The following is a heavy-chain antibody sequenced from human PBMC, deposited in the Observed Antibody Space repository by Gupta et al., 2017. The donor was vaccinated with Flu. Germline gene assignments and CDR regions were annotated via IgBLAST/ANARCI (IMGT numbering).Heavy chain of an antibody. CDR3: AKDRAVTAI. V-gene: IGHV3-23*01. J-gene: IGHJ4*02. Sequence: EVQLLESGGGLVQPGGSLRLSCTASNFTFNNYAMSWVRQVPGKGLEWVAGISGGGYSTFYADSVKGRFTISRDNSKSTLFLQMSRLRGEDSAVYYCAKDRAVTAIWGQGTQVTVSS. CDR2: ISGGGYST. D-gene: IGHD4-17*01. CDR1: NFTFNNYA.